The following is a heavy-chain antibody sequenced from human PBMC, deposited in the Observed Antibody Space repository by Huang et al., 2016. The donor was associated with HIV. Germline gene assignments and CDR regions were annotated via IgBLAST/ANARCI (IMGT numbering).Heavy chain of an antibody. CDR3: AKVASGYDFSARGSDWFDP. J-gene: IGHJ5*02. V-gene: IGHV3-23*01. CDR2: TSGSGGNT. D-gene: IGHD5-12*01. CDR1: AFTFRSYA. Sequence: EMQLLESGGGLVQPGGSLILSCAASAFTFRSYAMTWVLQAPGKGLEEVAATSGSGGNTYYADSVKGQFTISRDNSKNTLYRQMNSLRAEDTAVYYCAKVASGYDFSARGSDWFDPWGQGTLVSVSS.